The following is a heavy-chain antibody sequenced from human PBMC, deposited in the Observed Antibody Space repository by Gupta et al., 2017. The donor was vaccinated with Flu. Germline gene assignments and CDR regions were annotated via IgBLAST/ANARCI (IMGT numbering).Heavy chain of an antibody. J-gene: IGHJ4*02. Sequence: QVQLVESGGGVVQPGRSLRLSCAASGFTFSSYGMHWVRQAPGKGLEWVAVISYDGSNKYYADSVKGRFTISRDNSKNTLYLQMNSLRAEDTAVYYCAKAIVVVTAIDYWGQGTLVTVSS. CDR1: GFTFSSYG. CDR2: ISYDGSNK. CDR3: AKAIVVVTAIDY. D-gene: IGHD2-21*02. V-gene: IGHV3-30*18.